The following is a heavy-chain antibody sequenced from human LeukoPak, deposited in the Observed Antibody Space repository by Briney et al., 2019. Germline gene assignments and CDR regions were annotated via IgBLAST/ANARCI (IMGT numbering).Heavy chain of an antibody. V-gene: IGHV4-34*01. J-gene: IGHJ5*02. Sequence: PSETLSLTCAVYGGSFSDYYWSWIRQPPGKGLEWIGEINHSGSTNYNPSLKSRVTISVDTSRNQFSLKLSSVTAADMAVYYCARLIRRFGVFNWFDPWGQGTLVTVSS. CDR1: GGSFSDYY. CDR2: INHSGST. CDR3: ARLIRRFGVFNWFDP. D-gene: IGHD3-10*01.